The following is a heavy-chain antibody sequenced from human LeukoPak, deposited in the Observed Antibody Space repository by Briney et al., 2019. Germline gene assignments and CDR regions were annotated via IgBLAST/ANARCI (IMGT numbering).Heavy chain of an antibody. CDR1: GFTFSSYE. Sequence: GGSLRLSCAASGFTFSSYEMNWVRQAPGKGLEWVSYISSSGNTIYYADSVKGRFTISRDNAKNSLYLQMNSLRAEDTAVYYCARDETAVVVPAAMGYYGMDVWGKGTTVTVSS. CDR2: ISSSGNTI. D-gene: IGHD2-2*01. V-gene: IGHV3-48*03. CDR3: ARDETAVVVPAAMGYYGMDV. J-gene: IGHJ6*04.